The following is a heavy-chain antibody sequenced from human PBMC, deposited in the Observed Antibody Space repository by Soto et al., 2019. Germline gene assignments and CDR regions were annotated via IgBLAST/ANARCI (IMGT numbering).Heavy chain of an antibody. CDR2: INHSGST. D-gene: IGHD6-19*01. Sequence: PSETLSLTCAVYGGSFSGYYWSWIRQPPGKGLEWIGEINHSGSTNYNPSLKSRVTISVDTSKNQFSLKLSSVTAADTAVYYCARGLRMSRAWYQEGYNWGQVTLFTVS. CDR1: GGSFSGYY. J-gene: IGHJ4*02. V-gene: IGHV4-34*01. CDR3: ARGLRMSRAWYQEGYN.